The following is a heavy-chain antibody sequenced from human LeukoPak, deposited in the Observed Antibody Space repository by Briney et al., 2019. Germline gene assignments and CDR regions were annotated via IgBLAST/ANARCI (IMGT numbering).Heavy chain of an antibody. V-gene: IGHV3-11*01. CDR1: GFTFSDYY. J-gene: IGHJ6*02. CDR3: ARDPHGDYYYGMDV. CDR2: ISSSGSTI. Sequence: GGSLRPSCAASGFTFSDYYMSWIRQAPGKGLEWVSYISSSGSTIYYADSVKGRFTISRDNAKNSLYLQMNSLRAEDTAVYYCARDPHGDYYYGMDVWGQGTTVTVSS. D-gene: IGHD4-17*01.